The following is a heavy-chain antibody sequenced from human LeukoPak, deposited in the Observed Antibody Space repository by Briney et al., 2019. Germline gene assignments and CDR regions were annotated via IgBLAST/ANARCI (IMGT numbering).Heavy chain of an antibody. J-gene: IGHJ4*02. D-gene: IGHD2-21*02. V-gene: IGHV3-30*02. CDR3: TAFDY. Sequence: GGSLRLSCAASGFTFSNYGMHWVRQAPGKGLEWVAFIRYDGSNKYYADSVKGRFTISRDNSKNTLYLQMNSLTTEDTAMYWCTAFDYWGQGTLVTVSS. CDR1: GFTFSNYG. CDR2: IRYDGSNK.